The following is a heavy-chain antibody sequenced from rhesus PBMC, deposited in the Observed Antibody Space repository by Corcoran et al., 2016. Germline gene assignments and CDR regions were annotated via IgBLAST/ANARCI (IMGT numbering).Heavy chain of an antibody. CDR3: TSGYSGSWNSLP. CDR1: GFTFSSYE. Sequence: DVQLVESGGGLVKPGGSLRLSCVASGFTFSSYEMHWVRQAPGKGLEWVSVISESDGTIYYADSVKGRFTISRDNAKNSLFLQMNSLRAEDTAVYYCTSGYSGSWNSLPWGQGVLVTVSS. V-gene: IGHV3-100*02. D-gene: IGHD6-25*01. J-gene: IGHJ4*01. CDR2: ISESDGTI.